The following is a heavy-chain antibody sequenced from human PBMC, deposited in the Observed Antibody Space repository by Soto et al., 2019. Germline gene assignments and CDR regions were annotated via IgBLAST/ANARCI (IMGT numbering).Heavy chain of an antibody. V-gene: IGHV3-23*01. CDR1: GFSFDSYA. CDR3: ATRWPARLNTFDR. D-gene: IGHD3-9*01. J-gene: IGHJ4*02. Sequence: EVQLLESGGGLIQPGGSLRLSCATSGFSFDSYALNWVRQAPGKWLEWVATISYTGGSKYYADSVKGRFTISRDIPEKTLYLQMTSLRAEDTAVYYCATRWPARLNTFDRWGQLNLVTVSS. CDR2: ISYTGGSK.